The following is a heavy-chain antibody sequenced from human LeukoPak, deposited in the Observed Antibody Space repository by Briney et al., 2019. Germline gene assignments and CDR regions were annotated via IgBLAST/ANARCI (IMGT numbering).Heavy chain of an antibody. J-gene: IGHJ5*02. D-gene: IGHD2-15*01. V-gene: IGHV4-39*01. CDR2: IYYSGST. Sequence: KSSETLSLTRTVSGGSISSSSYYWGWIRQPPGKGLEWIGSIYYSGSTYYNPSLKSRVTISVDTSKNQFSLKLSSVTAADTAVYYCARRVVVVAANNWFDPWGQGTLVTVSS. CDR3: ARRVVVVAANNWFDP. CDR1: GGSISSSSYY.